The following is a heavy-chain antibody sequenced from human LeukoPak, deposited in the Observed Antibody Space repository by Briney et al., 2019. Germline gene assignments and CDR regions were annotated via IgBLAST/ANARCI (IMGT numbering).Heavy chain of an antibody. CDR3: ARDLGYCSGNRCYRNWFDP. V-gene: IGHV1-18*01. D-gene: IGHD2-2*03. Sequence: ASVKVSCKASGYTFTDYGISWVRQAPGQGLEWMVWISTYNGNTNYAQKFQGRVTLTTDTSASTAYMELRSLRSDDTAVYYCARDLGYCSGNRCYRNWFDPWGQGTLVTVSS. CDR1: GYTFTDYG. J-gene: IGHJ5*02. CDR2: ISTYNGNT.